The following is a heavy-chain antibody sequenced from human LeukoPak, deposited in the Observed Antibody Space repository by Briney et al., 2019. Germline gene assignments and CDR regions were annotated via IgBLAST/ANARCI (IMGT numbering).Heavy chain of an antibody. CDR3: ARVVTWFDP. V-gene: IGHV3-7*04. J-gene: IGHJ5*02. Sequence: GESLRLSCAASGFTFSSFWMSWVRQAPGKGLEWVAHIKEDGSMQSYVDSVKGRFTISRDNAKNSVYLQMNSLRAEDTAVYYCARVVTWFDPWGQGSLVTVSS. CDR1: GFTFSSFW. CDR2: IKEDGSMQ.